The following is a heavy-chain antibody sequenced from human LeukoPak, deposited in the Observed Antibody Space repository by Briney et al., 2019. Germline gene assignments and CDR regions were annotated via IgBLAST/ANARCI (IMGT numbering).Heavy chain of an antibody. J-gene: IGHJ4*02. Sequence: ASVKVSCKASGYTFTSYGISWVRQAPGQGLEWMGWISAYNGNTNYAQKFQGRVTMTTDTSISTAYMALSGLTSDDTAIYYCASLYYYDSSGNYSPLDYWGQGTLVTVSS. CDR3: ASLYYYDSSGNYSPLDY. CDR1: GYTFTSYG. CDR2: ISAYNGNT. D-gene: IGHD3-22*01. V-gene: IGHV1-18*01.